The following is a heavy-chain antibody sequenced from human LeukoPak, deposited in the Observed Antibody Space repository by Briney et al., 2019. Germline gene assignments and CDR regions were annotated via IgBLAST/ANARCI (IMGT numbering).Heavy chain of an antibody. CDR3: TTDLGLTMIRGVIVK. Sequence: PGRSLRLSCAASGFTFSSYGMHWVRQAPGKGLEWVGRIKSKGDGETTDYAAPVEGRFFMSRDDSKATLYLQMNSLKTEDTAVYYCTTDLGLTMIRGVIVKWGQGTLVTVSS. CDR1: GFTFSSYG. V-gene: IGHV3-15*01. D-gene: IGHD3-10*01. J-gene: IGHJ4*02. CDR2: IKSKGDGETT.